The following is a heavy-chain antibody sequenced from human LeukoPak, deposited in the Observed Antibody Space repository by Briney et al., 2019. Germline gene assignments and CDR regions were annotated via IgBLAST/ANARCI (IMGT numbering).Heavy chain of an antibody. Sequence: SETLSLTCTVSGGSISSYYWSWIRQPAGKGLEWIGRIYTSGSTNYNPSLKSRVTISVDTSKNQFSLKLSSVTAADTAVYYCARGQRDSSSWRYYYYYYMDVWGKGTTVTVSS. J-gene: IGHJ6*03. CDR2: IYTSGST. CDR1: GGSISSYY. CDR3: ARGQRDSSSWRYYYYYYMDV. V-gene: IGHV4-4*07. D-gene: IGHD6-13*01.